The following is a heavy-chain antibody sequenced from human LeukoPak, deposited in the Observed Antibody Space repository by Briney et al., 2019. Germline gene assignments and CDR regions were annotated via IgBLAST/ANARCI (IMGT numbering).Heavy chain of an antibody. J-gene: IGHJ6*02. Sequence: SETLSLTCTVSGGSISSYFWSWIRQPPGKGLEWIGYIYYSGSTNYNPSLKSRVTISVDTSKNQFSLKLSSVTAADTAVYYCASGYCSGGSCYRYYGMDVWGQGTTVTVSS. CDR2: IYYSGST. D-gene: IGHD2-15*01. CDR3: ASGYCSGGSCYRYYGMDV. CDR1: GGSISSYF. V-gene: IGHV4-59*08.